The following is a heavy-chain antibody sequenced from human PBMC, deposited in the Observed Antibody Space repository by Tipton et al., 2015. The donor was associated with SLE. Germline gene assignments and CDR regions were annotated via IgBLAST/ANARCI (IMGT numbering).Heavy chain of an antibody. Sequence: QVQLVQSGAEVKKPGSSVKVSCKASGGTFSSYAISWVRQAPGQGLEWMGGIIPIFGTANYAQKFQGRVTITADKSTSTAYMELSSLRSEDTAVYYCARDRYGGSGWPNAFDIWGQGTMVTVSS. CDR2: IIPIFGTA. J-gene: IGHJ3*02. V-gene: IGHV1-69*06. D-gene: IGHD6-19*01. CDR1: GGTFSSYA. CDR3: ARDRYGGSGWPNAFDI.